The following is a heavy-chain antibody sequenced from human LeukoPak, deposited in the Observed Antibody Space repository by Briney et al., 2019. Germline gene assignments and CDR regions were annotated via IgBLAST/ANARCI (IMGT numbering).Heavy chain of an antibody. D-gene: IGHD3-3*01. Sequence: PGGSLRLSCAASGFTFSNAWMSWVRQAPGKGLEWDGRIKSKTDGGTTDYAAPVKGRFTISRDDSKNTLYLQMNSLKTEDTAVYFCTTEVLRLPDYWGPGILVTVSS. CDR2: IKSKTDGGTT. CDR3: TTEVLRLPDY. J-gene: IGHJ4*02. CDR1: GFTFSNAW. V-gene: IGHV3-15*01.